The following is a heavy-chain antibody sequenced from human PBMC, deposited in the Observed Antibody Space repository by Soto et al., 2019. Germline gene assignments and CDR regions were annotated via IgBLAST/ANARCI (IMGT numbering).Heavy chain of an antibody. CDR3: ARAGAAAAGVDY. V-gene: IGHV3-33*01. CDR2: IWYDGSNK. J-gene: IGHJ4*02. D-gene: IGHD6-13*01. Sequence: PGGSLRLSCAASGFTFSSYGMHWVRQAPGKGLEWVAVIWYDGSNKYYADSVKGRFTISRDNSKNTLYLQMNSLRAEDTAVYYCARAGAAAAGVDYWGQGTLVTVS. CDR1: GFTFSSYG.